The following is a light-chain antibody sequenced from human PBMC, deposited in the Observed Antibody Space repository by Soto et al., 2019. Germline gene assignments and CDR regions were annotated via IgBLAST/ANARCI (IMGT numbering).Light chain of an antibody. Sequence: QSALTQPASVSGSPGQSITISCTGTSSDVGSYNLVSWYQQHPGKAPKLMIYEGSKRPSGVSNRFSGYKSGNTASLTISGLQAEDEADYYCCSYAGSSTFLVVFGGGTKLTVL. J-gene: IGLJ2*01. CDR3: CSYAGSSTFLVV. CDR2: EGS. V-gene: IGLV2-23*01. CDR1: SSDVGSYNL.